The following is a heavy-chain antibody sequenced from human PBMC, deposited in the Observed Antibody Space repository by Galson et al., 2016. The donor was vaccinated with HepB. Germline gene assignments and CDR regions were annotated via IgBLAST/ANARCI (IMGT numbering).Heavy chain of an antibody. Sequence: SETLSLTCAVSGASINSNNWWTWVRQTPGRGPEWIGEMYHSGTTYYNPSLQGRVTISLDTSNNQFSFRLTSVTAADTAIYYCANVRAGCSYTSRYFDSWGQGTLVTVSS. J-gene: IGHJ4*02. D-gene: IGHD2-15*01. CDR2: MYHSGTT. CDR1: GASINSNNW. V-gene: IGHV4-4*02. CDR3: ANVRAGCSYTSRYFDS.